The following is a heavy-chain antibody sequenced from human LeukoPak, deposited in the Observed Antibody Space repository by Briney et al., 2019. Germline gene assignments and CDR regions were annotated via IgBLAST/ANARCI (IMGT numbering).Heavy chain of an antibody. CDR2: ISSSGSTI. CDR3: ARDDPGYYSDY. J-gene: IGHJ4*02. CDR1: GFTFSSYG. V-gene: IGHV3-48*03. Sequence: GGSLRLSCAASGFTFSSYGMNWVRQAPGKGLEWVSYISSSGSTIYYADSVKGRFTISRDNAKNSLYLRMNSLRAEDTAVYYCARDDPGYYSDYWGQGTLVTVSS.